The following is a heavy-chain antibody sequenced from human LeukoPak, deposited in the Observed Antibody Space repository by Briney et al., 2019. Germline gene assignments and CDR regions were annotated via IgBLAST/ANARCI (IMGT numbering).Heavy chain of an antibody. J-gene: IGHJ3*02. D-gene: IGHD3-22*01. CDR1: GFIFSNTW. V-gene: IGHV3-15*01. CDR2: SKSKTDGGTI. CDR3: TTAGQVVITKSAFPI. Sequence: GGSLRLPCAASGFIFSNTWMEWVRQAPGKGLEWVGRSKSKTDGGTIDYAAPVKGRFTISRDDSENTLYLQMNSLKTEDTALYYCTTAGQVVITKSAFPIWRQGTMVTVSS.